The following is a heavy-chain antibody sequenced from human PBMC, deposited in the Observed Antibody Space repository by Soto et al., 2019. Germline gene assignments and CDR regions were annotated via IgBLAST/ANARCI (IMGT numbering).Heavy chain of an antibody. J-gene: IGHJ6*02. D-gene: IGHD3-16*02. CDR2: IVPMLGTP. Sequence: QVQLVQSGAEVKEPGSSVRVSCKASGGTFDNFIMNWVRQTPGQGLEWMGGIVPMLGTPTYAEKFKGRVTISATGSTSTMYMEVTGLRSEYTAIYYCARNATYRSSLSQYSGMDVWGQGTKVPVSS. CDR3: ARNATYRSSLSQYSGMDV. V-gene: IGHV1-69*01. CDR1: GGTFDNFI.